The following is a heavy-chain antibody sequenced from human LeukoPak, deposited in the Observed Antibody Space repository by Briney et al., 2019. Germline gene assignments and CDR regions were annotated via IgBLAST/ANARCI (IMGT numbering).Heavy chain of an antibody. CDR1: GFTFSSYS. D-gene: IGHD2-15*01. Sequence: QPGGSLRLSCAASGFTFSSYSMNWVRQAPGKGLEWVSGISWNSGSIGYADSVKGRFTISRDNAKNSLYLQMNSLRAEGTALYYCAKGRILSPRSYYYGMDVWGQGTTVTVSS. CDR2: ISWNSGSI. J-gene: IGHJ6*02. V-gene: IGHV3-9*01. CDR3: AKGRILSPRSYYYGMDV.